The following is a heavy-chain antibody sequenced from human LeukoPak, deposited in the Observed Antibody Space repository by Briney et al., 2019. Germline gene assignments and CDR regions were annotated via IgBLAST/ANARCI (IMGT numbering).Heavy chain of an antibody. CDR1: GGTFSSYA. CDR3: ARAEYSSSSFDY. CDR2: IIPIFGTA. Sequence: RASVKVSCKASGGTFSSYAISWVRQAPGQGLEWMGGIIPIFGTANYAQKFQGRVTITADESTSTAYMELSSLRSEDTAVYYCARAEYSSSSFDYWGQGTLVTVSP. D-gene: IGHD6-6*01. V-gene: IGHV1-69*13. J-gene: IGHJ4*02.